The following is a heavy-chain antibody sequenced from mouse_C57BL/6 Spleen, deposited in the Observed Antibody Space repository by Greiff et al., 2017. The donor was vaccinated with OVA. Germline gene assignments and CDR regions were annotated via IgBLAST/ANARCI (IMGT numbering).Heavy chain of an antibody. CDR3: ARRGSGAMDY. CDR1: GYTFTSYW. V-gene: IGHV1-52*01. D-gene: IGHD3-1*01. CDR2: IDPSDSGT. Sequence: QVQLQQPGAELVRPGSSVKLSCKASGYTFTSYWMHWVKQRPIQGLEWIGNIDPSDSGTHYNQKFKDKATLTVDKSSSTAYMQLSSLTSEDSAVYYCARRGSGAMDYWGQGTSVTVSS. J-gene: IGHJ4*01.